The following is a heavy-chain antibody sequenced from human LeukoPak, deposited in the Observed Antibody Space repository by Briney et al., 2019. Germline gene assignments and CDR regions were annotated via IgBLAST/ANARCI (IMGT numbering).Heavy chain of an antibody. CDR2: IKSKTDGGTT. CDR3: TTDPRYCSSTSCPTPDY. D-gene: IGHD2-2*01. Sequence: PGGSLRLSCAASGFTFSNAWMNWVRQAPGKGLEWVGRIKSKTDGGTTDYAAPVKGRFTISRDDSKNTLYLQMNSLKTEDTAVYYCTTDPRYCSSTSCPTPDYWGQGTLVTVSS. V-gene: IGHV3-15*07. J-gene: IGHJ4*02. CDR1: GFTFSNAW.